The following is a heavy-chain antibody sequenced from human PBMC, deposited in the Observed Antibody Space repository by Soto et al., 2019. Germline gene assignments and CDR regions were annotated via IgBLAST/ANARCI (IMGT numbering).Heavy chain of an antibody. J-gene: IGHJ4*02. D-gene: IGHD3-3*01. Sequence: QVQLVQSGAEVKKPGASVKVSCRASGYTFTSYPLHWVRQAPGQGLEWMGGINAGNGNTRFSPKFQDRVIMTRDTSASTINMELSSLRAEDTAVYYCSREVRTISGVGLLDYWGQGTLVTVSS. V-gene: IGHV1-3*01. CDR3: SREVRTISGVGLLDY. CDR2: INAGNGNT. CDR1: GYTFTSYP.